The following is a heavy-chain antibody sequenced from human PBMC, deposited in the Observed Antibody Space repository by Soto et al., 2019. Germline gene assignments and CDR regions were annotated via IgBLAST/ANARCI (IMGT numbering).Heavy chain of an antibody. D-gene: IGHD6-13*01. CDR3: AGDFGSSSRYYYYGMDV. V-gene: IGHV4-34*01. CDR1: GGSFSGYY. Sequence: SETLSLTCAVYGGSFSGYYWSWIRQPPGKGLEWIGEINHSGSTNYNPSLKSQVTISVDTSKNQFSLKLSSVTAADTAVYYCAGDFGSSSRYYYYGMDVWGQGTTVTVSS. CDR2: INHSGST. J-gene: IGHJ6*02.